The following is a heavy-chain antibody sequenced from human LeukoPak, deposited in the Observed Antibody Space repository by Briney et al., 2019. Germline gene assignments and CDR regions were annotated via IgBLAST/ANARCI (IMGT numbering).Heavy chain of an antibody. CDR1: GGSISSYY. CDR2: IYYSGST. Sequence: SETLSLTCTVSGGSISSYYWSWIRQPPGKGLEWIGYIYYSGSTNYNPSLKSRVTISVDTSKNQFSLKLSSVTAADTAVYYCARDGGCSGYDFGYWGQGTLVTVSS. D-gene: IGHD5-12*01. CDR3: ARDGGCSGYDFGY. J-gene: IGHJ4*02. V-gene: IGHV4-59*01.